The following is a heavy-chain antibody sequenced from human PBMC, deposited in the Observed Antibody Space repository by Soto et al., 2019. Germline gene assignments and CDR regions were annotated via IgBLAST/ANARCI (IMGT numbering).Heavy chain of an antibody. J-gene: IGHJ4*02. Sequence: SGPTLVNPTQTLTLTCTFSGFSLSTPGVAVGWIRQPPGKALEWLALIYWNDDKRYRPSLKNRLTITTDTSKNQVVLTLTNMDPVDTATYYCAHGASVLCCHYFDYWGQGTLVTVPS. D-gene: IGHD1-26*01. CDR3: AHGASVLCCHYFDY. CDR1: GFSLSTPGVA. CDR2: IYWNDDK. V-gene: IGHV2-5*01.